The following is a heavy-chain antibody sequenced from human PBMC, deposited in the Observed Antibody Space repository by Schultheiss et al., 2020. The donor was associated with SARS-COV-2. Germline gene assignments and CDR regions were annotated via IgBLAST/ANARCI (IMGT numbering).Heavy chain of an antibody. J-gene: IGHJ4*02. CDR2: ISSSSSYI. CDR1: GFTFSDYY. V-gene: IGHV3-11*03. CDR3: ARSLYDSRGYYDGFDY. D-gene: IGHD3-22*01. Sequence: GESLKISCAASGFTFSDYYMSWIRQAPGKGLEWVSYISSSSSYIYYADSVKGRFTISRDNAQNSLYLQMNSLGDEDTAVYYCARSLYDSRGYYDGFDYWGQGIQVTVSS.